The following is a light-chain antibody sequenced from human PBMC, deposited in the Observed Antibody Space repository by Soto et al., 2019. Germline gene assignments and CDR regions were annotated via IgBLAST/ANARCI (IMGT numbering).Light chain of an antibody. Sequence: QSVVTQEPSLTVSPGGTVTLTCGSSAGTVTSDHYPYWFQQKPGQAPRTLIYDTVNKESWTPARFSGSLLGGRAALTLSGAQPEDEADYYCMLSYYAAGVLGGGTKLTVL. CDR1: AGTVTSDHY. V-gene: IGLV7-46*01. CDR3: MLSYYAAGV. CDR2: DTV. J-gene: IGLJ2*01.